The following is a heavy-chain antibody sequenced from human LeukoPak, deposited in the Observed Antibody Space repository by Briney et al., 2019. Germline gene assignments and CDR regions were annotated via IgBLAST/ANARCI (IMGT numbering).Heavy chain of an antibody. D-gene: IGHD3-10*01. J-gene: IGHJ5*02. Sequence: SGGSLRLSCAASGFTFSSYAMHWVRQAPGKGLEWVSSINDYNGNTYYADSVKGRFTISRDKSKNTLYVQMNSLRAEDTAIYYCAKDHFGSGNWFDTWGQGTLVTVSS. CDR1: GFTFSSYA. CDR2: INDYNGNT. V-gene: IGHV3-23*01. CDR3: AKDHFGSGNWFDT.